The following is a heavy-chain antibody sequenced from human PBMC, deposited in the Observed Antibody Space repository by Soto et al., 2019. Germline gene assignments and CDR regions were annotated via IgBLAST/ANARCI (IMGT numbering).Heavy chain of an antibody. J-gene: IGHJ4*02. V-gene: IGHV4-59*07. CDR3: ARGSTGSGSYSALEYYFDY. Sequence: DTLSRTCTVSGGSISSYYWSWIRQPPGKGLEWIGYIYYSGSTNYNPSLKSRVTISVGTSKNQFSLKLSSVTAADTAVYYCARGSTGSGSYSALEYYFDYWGQGTLVTVS. CDR2: IYYSGST. D-gene: IGHD3-10*01. CDR1: GGSISSYY.